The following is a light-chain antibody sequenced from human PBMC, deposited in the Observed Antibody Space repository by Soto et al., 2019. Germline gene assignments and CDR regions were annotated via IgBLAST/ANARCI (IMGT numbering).Light chain of an antibody. CDR3: QQYNNWPPWT. CDR2: GVY. Sequence: EIVLTQSPGTLSLSPGERATPSCRASQSLSNNIYLAWYQQKPGQAPRLLIYGVYTRAPGIPARFSGSGSGTEFTLTISSLQSEDFAVYYCQQYNNWPPWTFGQGTKVDIK. V-gene: IGKV3D-15*01. CDR1: QSLSNN. J-gene: IGKJ1*01.